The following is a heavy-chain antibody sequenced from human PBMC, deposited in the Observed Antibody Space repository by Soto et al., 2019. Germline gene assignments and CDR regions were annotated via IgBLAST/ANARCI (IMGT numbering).Heavy chain of an antibody. V-gene: IGHV3-23*01. CDR1: GFTFSSYA. D-gene: IGHD2-2*01. CDR2: ISGSGGST. J-gene: IGHJ6*04. CDR3: AKDPFLAYIVVVPAAPDV. Sequence: GGSLRLSCAASGFTFSSYAMSWVRQAPGKGLEWVSVISGSGGSTYYADSVKGRFTISRDNSKNMLYLQMNSLRAEDTAVYYCAKDPFLAYIVVVPAAPDVWGKGTTVTVSS.